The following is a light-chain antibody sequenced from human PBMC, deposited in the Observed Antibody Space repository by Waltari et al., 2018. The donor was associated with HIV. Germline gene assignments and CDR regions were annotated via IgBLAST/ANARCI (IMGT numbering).Light chain of an antibody. J-gene: IGLJ3*02. V-gene: IGLV1-44*01. CDR3: AAWDDRLDGQGV. CDR1: RSNIGTNT. Sequence: QSVLTQPPSASGTPGQRVTISCSGTRSNIGTNTVNWYQIIPGTAPKLLIYNDNQRPSGVPDRFSGSRSGTSASLASSGLQSEDEAEYYCAAWDDRLDGQGVFGGGTTLTVL. CDR2: NDN.